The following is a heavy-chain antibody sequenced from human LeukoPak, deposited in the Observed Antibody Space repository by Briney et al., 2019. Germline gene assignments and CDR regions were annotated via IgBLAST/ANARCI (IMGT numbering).Heavy chain of an antibody. CDR2: ISSSSSYI. J-gene: IGHJ4*02. D-gene: IGHD3-10*01. V-gene: IGHV3-21*01. CDR1: GFTFSSYS. Sequence: GGSLRLSCAASGFTFSSYSMNWVRQAPGKGLEWVSSISSSSSYIYYADSVKGRFTISRNNAKNSLYLQMSSLRAEDTAVYYCARDRHYYGSGSSLGYWGQGTLVTVSS. CDR3: ARDRHYYGSGSSLGY.